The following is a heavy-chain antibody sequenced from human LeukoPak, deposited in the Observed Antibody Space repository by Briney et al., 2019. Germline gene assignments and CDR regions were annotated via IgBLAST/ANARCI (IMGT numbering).Heavy chain of an antibody. CDR2: ISAYNVNT. Sequence: GASVKVSCKASGYTFTSYGISWVRQAPGQGLEWMGWISAYNVNTNDAQKLQGRVTMTTDTSTTTAYMELRSLRSDDTAVYYCARVTVSGPGARFDYWGQGTLVTVSS. V-gene: IGHV1-18*01. J-gene: IGHJ4*02. CDR3: ARVTVSGPGARFDY. CDR1: GYTFTSYG. D-gene: IGHD4-11*01.